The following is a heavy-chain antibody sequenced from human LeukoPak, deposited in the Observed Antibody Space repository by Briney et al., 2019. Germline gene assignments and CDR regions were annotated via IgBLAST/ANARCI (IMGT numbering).Heavy chain of an antibody. CDR2: IHTNTGNP. CDR1: GYTFSSYA. D-gene: IGHD5-18*01. CDR3: ARVGGYGRSDYYYYYMDV. V-gene: IGHV7-4-1*02. J-gene: IGHJ6*03. Sequence: ASVKVSCKASGYTFSSYALNWVRQAPGQGLEWMGWIHTNTGNPTYAQGFTGRFVFSLDTSVTTAYLQISSLKAEDTAVYYCARVGGYGRSDYYYYYMDVWGKGTTVTVSS.